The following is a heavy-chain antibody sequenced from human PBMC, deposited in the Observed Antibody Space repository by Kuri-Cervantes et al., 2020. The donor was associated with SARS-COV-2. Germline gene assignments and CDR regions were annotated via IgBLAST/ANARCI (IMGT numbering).Heavy chain of an antibody. V-gene: IGHV3-23*01. J-gene: IGHJ6*03. CDR1: EFTFSSYA. CDR3: AKFSGLIVRGVTFLGQFYYYYMDV. CDR2: ISGSGGST. Sequence: GGALRLCCAASEFTFSSYAISWVRQAPGKGLEWVSAISGSGGSTYYADSVKGRFTISRDNSKNTLYLQMNSLRAEDTAVYYCAKFSGLIVRGVTFLGQFYYYYMDVWGKGATVTVSS. D-gene: IGHD3-10*01.